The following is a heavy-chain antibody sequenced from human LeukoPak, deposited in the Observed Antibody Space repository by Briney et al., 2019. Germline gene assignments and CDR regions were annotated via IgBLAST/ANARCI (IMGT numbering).Heavy chain of an antibody. CDR1: GGSFSGYY. Sequence: SETLSLTCAVYGGSFSGYYWSWIRQPPGKGLEWIGEINHSGSTNYNPSLKSRVTISVDRSKNQFSLKLSSVTAADTAVYYCARSMMGGFYYFDYWGQGTLVTVSS. CDR2: INHSGST. D-gene: IGHD3-22*01. J-gene: IGHJ4*02. V-gene: IGHV4-34*01. CDR3: ARSMMGGFYYFDY.